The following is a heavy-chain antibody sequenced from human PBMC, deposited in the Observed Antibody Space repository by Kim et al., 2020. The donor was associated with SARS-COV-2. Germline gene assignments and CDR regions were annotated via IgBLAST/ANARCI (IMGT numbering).Heavy chain of an antibody. V-gene: IGHV4-34*01. Sequence: SETLSLTCAVYGGSFSGYYWSWIRQPPGKGLEWIGEINHSGSTNYNPSLKSRVTISVDTSKNQFSLKLSSVTAADTAVYYCARSRGVAAAGTRYYFDYWG. CDR3: ARSRGVAAAGTRYYFDY. CDR1: GGSFSGYY. J-gene: IGHJ4*01. D-gene: IGHD6-13*01. CDR2: INHSGST.